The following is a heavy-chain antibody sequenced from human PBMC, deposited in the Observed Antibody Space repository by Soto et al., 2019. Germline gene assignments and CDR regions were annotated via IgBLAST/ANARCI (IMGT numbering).Heavy chain of an antibody. J-gene: IGHJ4*02. D-gene: IGHD3-22*01. Sequence: QVQLVQSGAEVKKPGSSVKVSCKASGGTFSNYAISWVRQAPGQGLEWMGGIIPIFGTANYAQKFQGRVTITAEESTRTAYMELSSLRSEDTAVYYCARDGTLYDSSGYYYLYWGQGTLVTVSS. CDR1: GGTFSNYA. CDR3: ARDGTLYDSSGYYYLY. V-gene: IGHV1-69*01. CDR2: IIPIFGTA.